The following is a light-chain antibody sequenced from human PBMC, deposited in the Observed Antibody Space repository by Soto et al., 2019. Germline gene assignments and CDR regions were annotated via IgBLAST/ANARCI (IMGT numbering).Light chain of an antibody. CDR2: GAS. CDR3: QHYNNWPWT. V-gene: IGKV3-15*01. J-gene: IGKJ3*01. Sequence: EIVMTQSPATLSVSPGERATLSCRASQSVSSNLAWYQQKPGQAPRLLIYGASTRATGIPARFSGSGSGTWLTLTISSLQSEYFAVYYCQHYNNWPWTFGSGTKVDIK. CDR1: QSVSSN.